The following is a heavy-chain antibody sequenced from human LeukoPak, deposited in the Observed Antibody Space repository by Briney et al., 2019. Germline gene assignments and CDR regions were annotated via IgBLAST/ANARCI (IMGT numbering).Heavy chain of an antibody. CDR2: ISYDGSNK. D-gene: IGHD3-9*01. CDR3: ARGERYYDILTGYFNWFDP. Sequence: SGGSLRLSCAASGFTFSSYAMHWVRQAPGKGLEWVAVISYDGSNKYYADSVKGRFTISRDNSKNTLYLQMNSLRAEDTAVYYCARGERYYDILTGYFNWFDPWGQGTLVTVSS. CDR1: GFTFSSYA. V-gene: IGHV3-30*04. J-gene: IGHJ5*02.